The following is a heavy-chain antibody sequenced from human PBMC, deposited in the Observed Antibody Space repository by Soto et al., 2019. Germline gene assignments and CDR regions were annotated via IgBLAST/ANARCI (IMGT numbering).Heavy chain of an antibody. CDR2: INTNSDDT. CDR3: AREWSAAGHFYGMDV. CDR1: GYTFTSYD. D-gene: IGHD6-13*01. Sequence: ASVKVSCKTSGYTFTSYDINWVRQAPGQGLEWVGWINTNSDDTRSAQKFRGRLTLTRDKSMRAVYMKLSNLRPDDTAVYYCAREWSAAGHFYGMDVWGQGTTVTVSS. V-gene: IGHV1-8*01. J-gene: IGHJ6*02.